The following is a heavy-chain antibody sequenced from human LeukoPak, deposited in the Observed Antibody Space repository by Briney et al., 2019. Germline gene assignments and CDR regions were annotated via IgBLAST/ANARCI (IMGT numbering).Heavy chain of an antibody. D-gene: IGHD6-19*01. Sequence: GASVKVSCKASGGTFSSYAISWVRQAPRQGLEWMGRIIPILGIANYAQKFQGRVTITADKSTSTAYMELSSLRSEDTAVYYCASASSGWYDYWGQGTLVTVSS. CDR3: ASASSGWYDY. CDR2: IIPILGIA. J-gene: IGHJ4*02. V-gene: IGHV1-69*04. CDR1: GGTFSSYA.